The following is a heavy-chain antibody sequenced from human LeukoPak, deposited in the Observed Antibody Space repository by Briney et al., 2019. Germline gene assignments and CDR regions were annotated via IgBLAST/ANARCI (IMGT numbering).Heavy chain of an antibody. CDR3: ARDDSSGYYYVI. Sequence: PSETLSLTCTVSGGSISSGSHYWSWIRQPAGKGLEWIGRIYTSGSTNYNPSLKSRVTISVDTSKNQFSLKLSSVTAADTAVYYCARDDSSGYYYVIWGQGTLVTVSS. CDR2: IYTSGST. V-gene: IGHV4-61*02. CDR1: GGSISSGSHY. J-gene: IGHJ4*02. D-gene: IGHD3-22*01.